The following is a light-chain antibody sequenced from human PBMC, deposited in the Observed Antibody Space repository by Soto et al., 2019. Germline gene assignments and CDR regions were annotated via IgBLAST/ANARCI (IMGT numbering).Light chain of an antibody. CDR3: QQYESTPPT. CDR2: WAS. CDR1: QSVLYSSNNKNY. Sequence: DIVMTQSPDSLAVSLGERATINCKSSQSVLYSSNNKNYLGWYPQRPGQPPKLLIYWASTRESGVPDRFSGRGSGTDCTLTVTSVQDEDVAVYYCQQYESTPPTCGQGTKLEIK. V-gene: IGKV4-1*01. J-gene: IGKJ2*01.